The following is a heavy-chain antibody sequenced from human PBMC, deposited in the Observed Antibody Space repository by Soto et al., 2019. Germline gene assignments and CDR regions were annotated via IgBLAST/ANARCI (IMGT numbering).Heavy chain of an antibody. D-gene: IGHD3-10*01. CDR2: INPSGGST. V-gene: IGHV1-46*01. CDR3: ARDPLRTRYYYYGMDV. CDR1: GYTFTSYY. Sequence: GASVKVSCKASGYTFTSYYMHWVRQAPGQGLEWMGIINPSGGSTSYAQKFQGRVTMTRDTSTSTVYMELSSLRSEDTAVYYCARDPLRTRYYYYGMDVWGQGTTVTVSS. J-gene: IGHJ6*02.